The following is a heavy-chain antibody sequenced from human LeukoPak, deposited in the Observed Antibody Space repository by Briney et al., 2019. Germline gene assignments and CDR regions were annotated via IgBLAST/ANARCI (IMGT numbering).Heavy chain of an antibody. D-gene: IGHD3-16*02. V-gene: IGHV5-51*01. CDR1: GYSFTTYW. CDR3: ARLRPVTFGVVIVIPGGDYFDY. CDR2: IYPGDSDT. Sequence: GESLKISLKGSGYSFTTYWIGWVRQMPGKGLEWMGIIYPGDSDTRYSPSFQGQVTISADKSISTAYLQWSRLKCSDTATYYCARLRPVTFGVVIVIPGGDYFDYRRQRALLTVSS. J-gene: IGHJ4*02.